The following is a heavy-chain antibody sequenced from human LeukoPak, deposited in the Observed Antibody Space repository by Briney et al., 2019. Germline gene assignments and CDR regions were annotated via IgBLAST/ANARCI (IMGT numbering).Heavy chain of an antibody. Sequence: SENLSLTSTVSGGSISSSSYYWGWIRQPPGKGLECIGSIYYSGSTYYNPSLKSRVTISVDTSKNQFSLKLSSVTAADTAVYYCAREHYDLWSGYQAWDFDYWGQGTLVTVSS. V-gene: IGHV4-39*07. J-gene: IGHJ4*02. CDR3: AREHYDLWSGYQAWDFDY. D-gene: IGHD3-3*01. CDR1: GGSISSSSYY. CDR2: IYYSGST.